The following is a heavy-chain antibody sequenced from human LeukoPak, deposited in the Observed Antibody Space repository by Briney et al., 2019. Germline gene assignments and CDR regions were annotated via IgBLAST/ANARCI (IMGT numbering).Heavy chain of an antibody. Sequence: GGSLRLSCAASGFTFSSYTMNWVRQPPGKGLEWVSSISSSSSYIYYADSVKGRFTISRDNAKNSLYLQMNSLRAEDTAVYYCARDDTESIAAAGTDYYYMDVWGKGTTVTVSS. D-gene: IGHD6-13*01. J-gene: IGHJ6*03. CDR3: ARDDTESIAAAGTDYYYMDV. CDR2: ISSSSSYI. CDR1: GFTFSSYT. V-gene: IGHV3-21*01.